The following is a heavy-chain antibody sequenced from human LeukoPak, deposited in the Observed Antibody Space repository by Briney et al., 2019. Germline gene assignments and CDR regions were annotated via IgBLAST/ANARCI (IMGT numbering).Heavy chain of an antibody. CDR3: AKDIGAFGFCSSTSCPYYFDY. CDR2: ISWNSGSI. V-gene: IGHV3-9*01. D-gene: IGHD2-2*01. J-gene: IGHJ4*02. CDR1: GFTFDDYA. Sequence: GGSLRLSCAASGFTFDDYAMHWVRQAPGKGLEWVSGISWNSGSIGYADSVKGRFTISRDNAKNSLYLQMNSLRAEDRALYYYAKDIGAFGFCSSTSCPYYFDYWGQGTLVTVSS.